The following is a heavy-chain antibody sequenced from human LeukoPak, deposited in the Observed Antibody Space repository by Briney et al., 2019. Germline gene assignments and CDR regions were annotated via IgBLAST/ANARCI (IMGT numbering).Heavy chain of an antibody. CDR3: ARLSGTHAFDI. J-gene: IGHJ3*02. CDR2: IYYSGTT. V-gene: IGHV4-39*02. D-gene: IGHD6-13*01. CDR1: GGSISSSSYY. Sequence: KPSETLSLTCTVSGGSISSSSYYWGWIRQPPGKGLEWIGTIYYSGTTYYNPSLKSRVTISADTSKNHFSLKLSSVTAADTAVYYCARLSGTHAFDIWGQGTMVTVSS.